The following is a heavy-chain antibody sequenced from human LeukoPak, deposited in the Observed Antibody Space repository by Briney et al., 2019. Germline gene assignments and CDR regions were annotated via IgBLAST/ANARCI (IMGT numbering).Heavy chain of an antibody. CDR3: GRRTANPVGAIDY. J-gene: IGHJ4*02. V-gene: IGHV4-39*01. Sequence: LEWIWGISYSGTYYNPSLKSGLTISVDTSKNHFSLNLRSVTAADTAVYYCGRRTANPVGAIDYWSQGTLVTVSS. CDR2: ISYSGT. D-gene: IGHD1-26*01.